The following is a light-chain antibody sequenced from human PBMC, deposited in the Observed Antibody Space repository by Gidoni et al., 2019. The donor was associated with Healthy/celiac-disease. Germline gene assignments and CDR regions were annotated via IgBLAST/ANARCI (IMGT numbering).Light chain of an antibody. Sequence: AIQLTQSPSSLSASVGYRVPITCRASQGISSALAWYQQKPGKAPKLLIYDASSLESGVPSRFSGSGSGTDFTLTISSLQPEDFATYYCQQFNNYPVTFGQGTKLEIK. CDR3: QQFNNYPVT. CDR2: DAS. J-gene: IGKJ2*01. CDR1: QGISSA. V-gene: IGKV1D-13*01.